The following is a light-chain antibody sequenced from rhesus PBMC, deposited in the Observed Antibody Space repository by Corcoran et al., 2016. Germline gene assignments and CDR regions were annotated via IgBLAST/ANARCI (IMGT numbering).Light chain of an antibody. CDR1: QDIKKE. V-gene: IGKV1-94*01. CDR2: AAS. J-gene: IGKJ4*01. CDR3: LQDYSTPLT. Sequence: DIQMTQSPSSLSASVGDRVTVTCRASQDIKKELSWYQQKPGKAPTLLIYAASTLEAGVSSRFSGNGSGTDFTLTINNLQPADFATYYCLQDYSTPLTFGGGTKVDIK.